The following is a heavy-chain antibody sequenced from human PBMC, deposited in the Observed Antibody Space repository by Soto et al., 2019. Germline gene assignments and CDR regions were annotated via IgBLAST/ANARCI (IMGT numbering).Heavy chain of an antibody. V-gene: IGHV3-30-3*01. D-gene: IGHD2-2*02. Sequence: RLSCAASRFTFSSFSIHWVRQGPGQGVEWVAVISYDGSNKYYAGSVKGRFTISRDNSKNTLYLQMNSLRAEDTAVYYCARDPDCSSTSCYTGGFDYWGQGTLVTVPS. CDR2: ISYDGSNK. CDR1: RFTFSSFS. J-gene: IGHJ4*02. CDR3: ARDPDCSSTSCYTGGFDY.